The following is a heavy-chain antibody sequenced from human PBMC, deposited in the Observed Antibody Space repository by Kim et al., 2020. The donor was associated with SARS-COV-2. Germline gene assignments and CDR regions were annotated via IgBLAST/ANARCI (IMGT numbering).Heavy chain of an antibody. CDR1: GFTFSSYW. Sequence: GGSLRLSCAASGFTFSSYWMSWVRQAPGKGLEWVANIKQDGSEKYYVDSVKGRFTISRDNAKNSLYLQMNSLRAEDTAVYYCARRRNFDFWSGLGYYFDYWGQGTLVTVSS. CDR2: IKQDGSEK. D-gene: IGHD3-3*01. CDR3: ARRRNFDFWSGLGYYFDY. J-gene: IGHJ4*02. V-gene: IGHV3-7*01.